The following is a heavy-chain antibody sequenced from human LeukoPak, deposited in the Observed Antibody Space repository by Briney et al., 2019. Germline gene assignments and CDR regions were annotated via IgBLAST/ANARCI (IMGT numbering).Heavy chain of an antibody. CDR3: ARDVRAVAAHFDD. J-gene: IGHJ4*02. D-gene: IGHD6-19*01. CDR2: ISSSSSYI. V-gene: IGHV3-21*01. CDR1: GFTFSSYS. Sequence: PGGSLRLSCAASGFTFSSYSMNWVRQAPGKGLEWVSSISSSSSYIYYADSVKGRFTISRDNAKNSLYLQMNSLRAEDTAVYYCARDVRAVAAHFDDWGQGTLVTVSS.